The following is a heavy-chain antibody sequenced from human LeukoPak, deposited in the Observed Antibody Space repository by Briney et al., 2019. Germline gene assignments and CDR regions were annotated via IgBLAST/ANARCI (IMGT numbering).Heavy chain of an antibody. D-gene: IGHD6-19*01. J-gene: IGHJ3*02. Sequence: SGGSLRLSCIASGFTLSTYPAMHWVRQAPGKGLEWVAAVSADGNSKFYIDSVQGRFTISREISENSLYLEMNSLTPEDTAVYYCARGIYSSGRCDVFDIWGQGTMVTVSS. CDR1: GFTLSTYPA. V-gene: IGHV3-30-3*01. CDR3: ARGIYSSGRCDVFDI. CDR2: VSADGNSK.